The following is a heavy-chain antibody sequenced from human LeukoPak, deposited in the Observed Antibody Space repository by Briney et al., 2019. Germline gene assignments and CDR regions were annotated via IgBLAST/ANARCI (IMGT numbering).Heavy chain of an antibody. Sequence: SETLSLTCTVSGGSISRGSYYWSWLRQPAGTGLEWIGRIYTSGSTNYNPSLKSRVTISVDTSKSQFSLKLSSVTAADTAVYYCARSDGWDWFDPWGQGTLVTVSS. J-gene: IGHJ5*02. V-gene: IGHV4-61*02. D-gene: IGHD1-26*01. CDR2: IYTSGST. CDR3: ARSDGWDWFDP. CDR1: GGSISRGSYY.